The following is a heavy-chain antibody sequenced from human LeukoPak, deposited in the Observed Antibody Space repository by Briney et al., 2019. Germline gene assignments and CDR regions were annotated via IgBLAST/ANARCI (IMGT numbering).Heavy chain of an antibody. J-gene: IGHJ4*02. D-gene: IGHD2-2*01. CDR3: AKYPYYFDY. V-gene: IGHV3-48*01. Sequence: GGSLRLSCAASGFIFSTYSINWVRQAPGKGLEWVSHISSSSSSIYYADSVKGRFTISRDNSKNTLYLQMNSLRAEDTAVYYCAKYPYYFDYWGQGTLVTVSS. CDR2: ISSSSSSI. CDR1: GFIFSTYS.